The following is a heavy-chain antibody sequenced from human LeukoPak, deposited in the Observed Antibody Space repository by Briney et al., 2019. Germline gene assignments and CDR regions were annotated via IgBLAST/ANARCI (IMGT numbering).Heavy chain of an antibody. CDR3: SREKNGNEPFDY. J-gene: IGHJ4*02. V-gene: IGHV4-59*01. D-gene: IGHD4-23*01. CDR2: LYNTRNT. CDR1: GASISSYY. Sequence: SETLSLTCTVSGASISSYYWSWIRQPPGKGLEWIGYLYNTRNTYYNPSLKSRVTISVDTSKNQFSLKVSSVTAADTAVYYCSREKNGNEPFDYWGQGNVVTVSS.